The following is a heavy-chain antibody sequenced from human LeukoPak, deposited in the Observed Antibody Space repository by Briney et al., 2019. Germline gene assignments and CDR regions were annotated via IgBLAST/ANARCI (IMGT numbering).Heavy chain of an antibody. CDR3: ARGADTGSYGSLVYFDY. Sequence: ASVKVSCKASCYTFTSYGISWVRQAPGQGLEWMGLISAYSGNTNFAQKLQGRVTMTTDTSTSTAYMELRSLRSDDTAVYFCARGADTGSYGSLVYFDYWGQGTLVTVSS. V-gene: IGHV1-18*01. CDR2: ISAYSGNT. J-gene: IGHJ4*02. CDR1: CYTFTSYG. D-gene: IGHD3-16*01.